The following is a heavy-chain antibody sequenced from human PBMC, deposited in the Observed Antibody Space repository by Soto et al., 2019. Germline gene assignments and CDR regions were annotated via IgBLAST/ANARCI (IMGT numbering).Heavy chain of an antibody. CDR3: ANGDYYYGMDV. Sequence: GGSLRLSCAASGFFFSDYAMSWVRQAPGKGLEWVSAISGSGGSTYYADSVKGRFTISRDNSKNTLYLQMNSLRAEDTAVYYCANGDYYYGMDVWGQGTTVTVSS. V-gene: IGHV3-23*01. J-gene: IGHJ6*02. CDR2: ISGSGGST. CDR1: GFFFSDYA. D-gene: IGHD3-16*01.